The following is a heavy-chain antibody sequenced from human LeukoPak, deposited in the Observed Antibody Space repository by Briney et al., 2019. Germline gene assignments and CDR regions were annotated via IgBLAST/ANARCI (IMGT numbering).Heavy chain of an antibody. CDR3: ARLGNGYNRYYFEY. V-gene: IGHV4-39*01. D-gene: IGHD5-24*01. CDR2: IYYSGST. Sequence: SETLSLTCTVFGGSTSSSTYSWGWIRQPPGKGLEWIGNIYYSGSTDYNPSLKSRVLIFVDTSKNQFSLKLRSVTAADTAVYYCARLGNGYNRYYFEYWGQGTLVTVSS. J-gene: IGHJ4*02. CDR1: GGSTSSSTYS.